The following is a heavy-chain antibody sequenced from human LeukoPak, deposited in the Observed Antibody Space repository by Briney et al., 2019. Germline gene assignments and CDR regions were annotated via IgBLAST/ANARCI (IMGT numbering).Heavy chain of an antibody. CDR2: IYYSGST. D-gene: IGHD1-1*01. J-gene: IGHJ6*03. CDR3: ARGVPYYYYMDV. CDR1: GGSISSYY. Sequence: SETLSLTCTVSGGSISSYYWSWIRQPPGKGLEWIGYIYYSGSTNYNPSLKSRVTISVDTSKNQFSLKLSSVTAADTAVYYCARGVPYYYYMDVWGKGTTVTISS. V-gene: IGHV4-59*01.